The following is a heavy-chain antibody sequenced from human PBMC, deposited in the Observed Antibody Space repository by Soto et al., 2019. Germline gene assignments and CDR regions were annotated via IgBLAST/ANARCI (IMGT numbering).Heavy chain of an antibody. CDR1: GGSISSYY. CDR3: ARHYYDLGYFDY. V-gene: IGHV4-59*08. D-gene: IGHD3-3*01. J-gene: IGHJ4*02. CDR2: IYYSGST. Sequence: SETLSLTCTVSGGSISSYYWSWIRQPPGKGLEWIGYIYYSGSTNYNPSLKSRVTISVDTSKNQFSLKLSSVTAADTAVYYCARHYYDLGYFDYWGQGTLVTVSS.